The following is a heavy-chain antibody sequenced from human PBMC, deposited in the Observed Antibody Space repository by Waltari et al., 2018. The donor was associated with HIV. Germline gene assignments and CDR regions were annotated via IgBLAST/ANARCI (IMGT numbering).Heavy chain of an antibody. Sequence: QVQLVQSGAEVKKPGSSVKVPCQASGGTFSSYPIRWVRQAPGQGLEWMGGIIPIFGTANYAQKFQGRVTITADESTSTAYMELSSLRSEDTAVYYCARDSVYGSGPGYWGQGTLVTVSS. CDR2: IIPIFGTA. CDR1: GGTFSSYP. CDR3: ARDSVYGSGPGY. D-gene: IGHD3-10*01. J-gene: IGHJ4*02. V-gene: IGHV1-69*01.